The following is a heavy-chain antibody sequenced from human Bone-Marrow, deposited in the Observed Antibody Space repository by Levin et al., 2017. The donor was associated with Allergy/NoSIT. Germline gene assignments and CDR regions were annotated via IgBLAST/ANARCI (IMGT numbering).Heavy chain of an antibody. CDR3: ASGYSGYGTADY. Sequence: PGGSLRLSCTVSGASVGTSNYYWGWIRQPPGKGLEWIGNIYYSGSSYYKPSLKSRVTISVDTSKNQFSLKLTSVTAADTAVYYCASGYSGYGTADYWGQGTLVTVSS. J-gene: IGHJ4*02. V-gene: IGHV4-39*07. CDR2: IYYSGSS. D-gene: IGHD5-12*01. CDR1: GASVGTSNYY.